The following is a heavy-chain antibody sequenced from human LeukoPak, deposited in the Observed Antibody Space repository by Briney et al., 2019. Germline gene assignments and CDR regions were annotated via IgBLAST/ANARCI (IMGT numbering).Heavy chain of an antibody. J-gene: IGHJ4*02. Sequence: SETLSLTCTVSGGSISSSIYYWGWIRQPPGKGLEWIGSIYYSGTTYFNPSLKSRPTISVDTSKNQFSLKLSSMTAADTAVYYCARTGYSYGQRVDYWGQGILVTVSS. CDR2: IYYSGTT. CDR3: ARTGYSYGQRVDY. CDR1: GGSISSSIYY. V-gene: IGHV4-39*01. D-gene: IGHD5-18*01.